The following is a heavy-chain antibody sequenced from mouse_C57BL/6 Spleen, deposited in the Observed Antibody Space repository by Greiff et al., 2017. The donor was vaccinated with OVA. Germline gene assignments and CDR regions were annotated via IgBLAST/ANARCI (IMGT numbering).Heavy chain of an antibody. J-gene: IGHJ4*01. V-gene: IGHV5-9-1*02. D-gene: IGHD1-1*01. CDR1: GFTFSSYA. Sequence: EVMLVESGAGLVKPGGSLKLSCAASGFTFSSYAMSWVRQTPEKRLEWVAYISSGGDYIYYADTVKGRFTISRDNARNTLYLQMSSLKSEDTAMYYCTRDPTTVVAARAMDYWGQGTSVTVSS. CDR2: ISSGGDYI. CDR3: TRDPTTVVAARAMDY.